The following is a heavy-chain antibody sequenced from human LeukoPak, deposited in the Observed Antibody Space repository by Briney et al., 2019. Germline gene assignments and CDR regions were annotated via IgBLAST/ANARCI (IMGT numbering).Heavy chain of an antibody. CDR3: ARADWNDVNWFDP. J-gene: IGHJ5*02. CDR2: ISAYNGNT. D-gene: IGHD1-1*01. Sequence: ASVKASCKASGYTFTSYGISWVRQAPGQGLEWMGWISAYNGNTNYAQKLQGRVAMTTDTSTSTAYMELRSLRSDDTAVYYCARADWNDVNWFDPWGQGTLVTVSS. CDR1: GYTFTSYG. V-gene: IGHV1-18*04.